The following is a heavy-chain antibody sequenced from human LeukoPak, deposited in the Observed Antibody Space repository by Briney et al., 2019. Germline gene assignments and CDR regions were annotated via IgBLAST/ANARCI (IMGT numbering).Heavy chain of an antibody. V-gene: IGHV3-30*04. J-gene: IGHJ4*02. Sequence: GGSLRLSCTASGFTFGDYAMSWVRQAPGKGLEWVAVISYDGSNKYYADSVKGRFTISRDNSKNTLYLQMNSLRAEDTAVYYCARGGDYFDYWGQGTLVTVSS. CDR1: GFTFGDYA. CDR3: ARGGDYFDY. CDR2: ISYDGSNK.